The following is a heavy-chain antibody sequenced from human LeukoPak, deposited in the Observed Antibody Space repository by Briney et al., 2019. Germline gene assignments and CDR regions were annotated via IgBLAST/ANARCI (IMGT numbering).Heavy chain of an antibody. CDR2: IKSKANGGTT. CDR3: TTAPTPYFDS. Sequence: PGGSLRLSCAASGFTFSNAWLSWVRQAPGKGLEGVGRIKSKANGGTTDYAAPVKGRFMISRDDSINMLYLQMNSLKTEDTALYYCTTAPTPYFDSWGQGALVTVSS. V-gene: IGHV3-15*01. CDR1: GFTFSNAW. J-gene: IGHJ4*02.